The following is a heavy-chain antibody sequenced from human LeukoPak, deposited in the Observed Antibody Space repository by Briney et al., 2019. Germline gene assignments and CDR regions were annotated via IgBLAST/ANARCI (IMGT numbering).Heavy chain of an antibody. CDR3: LRDTLYDSGSYPYFQH. D-gene: IGHD3-10*01. J-gene: IGHJ1*01. CDR1: GFTFSRYW. Sequence: GGSLRLSCAASGFTFSRYWMHWVRQVPGKGLVWVSRLKSDGTNAYYADSVKGRFTISRDNARNTLYLQMNSLRAEDTAVYYCLRDTLYDSGSYPYFQHWGQGTLVTVSS. V-gene: IGHV3-74*01. CDR2: LKSDGTNA.